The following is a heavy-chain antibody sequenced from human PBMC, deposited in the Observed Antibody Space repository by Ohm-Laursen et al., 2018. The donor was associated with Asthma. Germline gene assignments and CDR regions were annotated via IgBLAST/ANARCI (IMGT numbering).Heavy chain of an antibody. D-gene: IGHD3-22*01. CDR2: ISSSSSYI. J-gene: IGHJ4*02. V-gene: IGHV3-21*01. Sequence: SLRLSCAASGFTFSSYSMNWVRQAPGKGLEWVSPISSSSSYIYYADSVKGRFTISRDNAKNSLYLQMNSLRAEDTAVYYCARGGDYYDSPFDYWGQGTLVTVSS. CDR1: GFTFSSYS. CDR3: ARGGDYYDSPFDY.